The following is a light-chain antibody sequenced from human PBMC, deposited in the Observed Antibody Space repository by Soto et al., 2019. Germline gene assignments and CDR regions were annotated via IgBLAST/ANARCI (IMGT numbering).Light chain of an antibody. J-gene: IGKJ1*01. V-gene: IGKV3-20*01. CDR3: HQYGSSPST. CDR2: GES. Sequence: EIVLTQSPGTLSLSPGERATLSCRASQSVSSRSLAWYQQKPGQAPRLLIYGESNRATGIPDRFSGSGSGTDFTLTITRLEPEDFAVYYCHQYGSSPSTFGQGTKVDIK. CDR1: QSVSSRS.